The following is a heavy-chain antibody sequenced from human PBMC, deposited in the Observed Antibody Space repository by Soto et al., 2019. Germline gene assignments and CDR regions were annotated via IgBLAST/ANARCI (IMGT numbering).Heavy chain of an antibody. D-gene: IGHD1-1*01. CDR3: AVSGTTGTNGDDAFDI. CDR1: GGAISSYY. Sequence: SXXTLSLPCTVSGGAISSYYWRWIPQPPGKGLEWSGEIKHSGSTNCNPSLKSRVTISVDTSKNQFSLKLSSVTAEETAVYYCAVSGTTGTNGDDAFDIWGQGTMVTVSS. CDR2: IKHSGST. J-gene: IGHJ3*02. V-gene: IGHV4-34*01.